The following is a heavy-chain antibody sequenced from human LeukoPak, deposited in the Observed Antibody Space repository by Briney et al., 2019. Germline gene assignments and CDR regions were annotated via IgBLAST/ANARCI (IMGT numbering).Heavy chain of an antibody. CDR1: GFTFSNYW. CDR3: ARAPGGYFDY. Sequence: PGGSLRLSCAASGFTFSNYWMSWVRQPPGKGLELVANIKEDGSEKYYVDSVKGRFIISRDSAKSSLYLQMNSLRAEDTAWYCCARAPGGYFDYWGQGTLVTVSS. D-gene: IGHD2-8*02. J-gene: IGHJ4*02. V-gene: IGHV3-7*01. CDR2: IKEDGSEK.